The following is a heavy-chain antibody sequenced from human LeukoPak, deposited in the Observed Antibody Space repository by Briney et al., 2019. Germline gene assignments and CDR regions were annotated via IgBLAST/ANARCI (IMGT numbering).Heavy chain of an antibody. CDR2: ISSTSSNI. CDR3: ARGNTTMVTL. Sequence: GGSLRLSCAASGFTFSSYEMNWVRLAPGKGLEWVSSISSTSSNIYYADSLKGRFTISRDNAKNSLYLQMNSLRAEDTAVYYCARGNTTMVTLWGQGTLVTVSS. CDR1: GFTFSSYE. D-gene: IGHD5-18*01. V-gene: IGHV3-21*01. J-gene: IGHJ4*02.